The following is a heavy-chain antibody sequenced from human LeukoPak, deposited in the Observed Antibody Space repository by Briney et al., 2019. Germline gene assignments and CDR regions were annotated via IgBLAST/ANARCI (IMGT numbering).Heavy chain of an antibody. J-gene: IGHJ4*02. Sequence: HAGGSLRLSCAASGFTFSSYGMSWVRQAPGKGLEWVSAISGSGGSTYYADSVKGRFTISRDNSKNTLYLQMNSLRAEDTAVYYCAKDLSPGTYDYWGQGTLVTVSS. CDR3: AKDLSPGTYDY. V-gene: IGHV3-23*01. CDR1: GFTFSSYG. CDR2: ISGSGGST. D-gene: IGHD1-1*01.